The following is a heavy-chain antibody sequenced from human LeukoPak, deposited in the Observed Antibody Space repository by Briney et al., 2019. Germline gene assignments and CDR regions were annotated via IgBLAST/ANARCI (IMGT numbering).Heavy chain of an antibody. CDR3: ARYYDILTGYYRYYYYMDV. CDR2: ISAYNGNT. J-gene: IGHJ6*03. V-gene: IGHV1-18*01. Sequence: GASVNVSFKSSVYTFTSYGISWVRQAPGQGLEGMGWISAYNGNTNYAQKLQGRVTMTTDTSTSTAYMELRSLRSDDTAVYYCARYYDILTGYYRYYYYMDVWGKGTTVTVSS. CDR1: VYTFTSYG. D-gene: IGHD3-9*01.